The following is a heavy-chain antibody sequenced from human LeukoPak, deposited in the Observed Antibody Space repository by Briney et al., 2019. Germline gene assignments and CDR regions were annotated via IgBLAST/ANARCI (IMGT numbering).Heavy chain of an antibody. CDR3: AREAQKRNGMDV. CDR2: IKQDGSEK. CDR1: GFTFSSYW. V-gene: IGHV3-7*01. Sequence: GGSLRLSRAASGFTFSSYWMTWVRQAPGKGLVWVANIKQDGSEKYYVDSVKGRFTISRDDAKNSLYLQMNSLRAEDMAVYYCAREAQKRNGMDVWGQGTTVTVSS. J-gene: IGHJ6*02.